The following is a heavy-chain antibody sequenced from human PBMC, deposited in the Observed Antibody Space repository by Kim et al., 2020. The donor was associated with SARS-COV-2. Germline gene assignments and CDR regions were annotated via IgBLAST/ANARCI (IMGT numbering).Heavy chain of an antibody. J-gene: IGHJ4*02. CDR3: ARRGLLWFGELTPFDY. Sequence: SETLSLTCTVSGGSISSSSYYWGWIRQPPGKGLEWIGSIYYSGSTYYNPSLKSRVTISVDTSKNQFSLKLSSVTAADTAVYYCARRGLLWFGELTPFDYWGQGTLVTVSS. CDR1: GGSISSSSYY. V-gene: IGHV4-39*01. D-gene: IGHD3-10*01. CDR2: IYYSGST.